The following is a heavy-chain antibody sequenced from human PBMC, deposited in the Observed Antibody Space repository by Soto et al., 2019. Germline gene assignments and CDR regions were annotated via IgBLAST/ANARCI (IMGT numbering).Heavy chain of an antibody. Sequence: ASVKVSCKASGFTFTGYAMHLVRQAPGQRLEWMGWINAGNGNTKYSQKFQGRVTITRDTSASTAYMELSSLRSEDTAVYYCARGLGLYYFDYWGQGTLVTVSS. J-gene: IGHJ4*02. CDR2: INAGNGNT. CDR1: GFTFTGYA. CDR3: ARGLGLYYFDY. D-gene: IGHD1-26*01. V-gene: IGHV1-3*01.